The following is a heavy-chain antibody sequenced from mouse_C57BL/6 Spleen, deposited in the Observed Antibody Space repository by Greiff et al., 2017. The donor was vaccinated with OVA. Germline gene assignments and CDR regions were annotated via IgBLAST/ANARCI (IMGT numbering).Heavy chain of an antibody. CDR3: ARMRSGLYAMDY. CDR2: IWWDDDK. V-gene: IGHV8-8*01. Sequence: QVQLKESGPGILQPSQTLSLTCSFSGFSLSTFGMGVGWIRQPSGKGLEWLAHIWWDDDKYYNPALKSRLTISKDTSKNQLFLKIANVDTADTATYYCARMRSGLYAMDYWGQGTSVTVSS. CDR1: GFSLSTFGMG. J-gene: IGHJ4*01.